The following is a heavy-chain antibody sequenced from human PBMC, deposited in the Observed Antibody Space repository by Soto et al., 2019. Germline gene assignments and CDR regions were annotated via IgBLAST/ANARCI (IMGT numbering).Heavy chain of an antibody. Sequence: QLQLQESGPGLVKPSETLSLSCTVSGGSISSGSYYWGWIRQPPGKGLEWIGSISYSRNTYYNPSLKSRVTVSLDTSKNQFSLKLXXXXAADTAVYYCARHPGMDVWGQGTAVTVSS. J-gene: IGHJ6*02. CDR1: GGSISSGSYY. CDR2: ISYSRNT. CDR3: ARHPGMDV. V-gene: IGHV4-39*01.